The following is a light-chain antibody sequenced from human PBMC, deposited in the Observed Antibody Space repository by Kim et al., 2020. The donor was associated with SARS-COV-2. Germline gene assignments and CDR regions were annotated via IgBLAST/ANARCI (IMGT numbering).Light chain of an antibody. V-gene: IGLV3-9*01. CDR3: QVWDSSAGV. Sequence: VALGQQARIPCGGNNIGSENVHCYQPKPGQAPGLVIYRDTNRPSGIPERFSGSNAGNTATLTITRAQAGDEADYYCQVWDSSAGVFGGGTQLTVL. J-gene: IGLJ3*02. CDR2: RDT. CDR1: NIGSEN.